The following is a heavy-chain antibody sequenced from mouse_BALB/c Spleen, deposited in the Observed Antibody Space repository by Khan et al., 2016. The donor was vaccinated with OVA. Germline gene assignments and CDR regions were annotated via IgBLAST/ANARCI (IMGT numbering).Heavy chain of an antibody. D-gene: IGHD1-1*01. CDR2: ITSGGSYT. J-gene: IGHJ2*01. CDR3: TRDRNYYGSSFYFDY. Sequence: EVKLEESGGGLVKPGGSLKLSCAASGFAFSSYSMSWVRQTPEKRLEWVATITSGGSYTYYPDSVKGRFTISRDNAKNTLYLQMSSLKSEDTAMDDCTRDRNYYGSSFYFDYWGQGTTLTVSS. V-gene: IGHV5-6-4*01. CDR1: GFAFSSYS.